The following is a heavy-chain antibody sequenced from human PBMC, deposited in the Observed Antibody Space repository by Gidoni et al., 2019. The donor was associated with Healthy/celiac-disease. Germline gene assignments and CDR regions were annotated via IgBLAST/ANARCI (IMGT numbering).Heavy chain of an antibody. CDR2: ISAYNGTT. CDR3: ARSRQQLPVHYGMDV. CDR1: GYTFTSYG. Sequence: QVQLVQSGAEVKKPGASVKVSCKASGYTFTSYGISWVRQAPGQGLEWMGWISAYNGTTNYAQQLQGRVTMTTDTSTSTAYMELRSLRSDDTAVYYCARSRQQLPVHYGMDVWGQGTTVTVSS. J-gene: IGHJ6*02. V-gene: IGHV1-18*04. D-gene: IGHD6-13*01.